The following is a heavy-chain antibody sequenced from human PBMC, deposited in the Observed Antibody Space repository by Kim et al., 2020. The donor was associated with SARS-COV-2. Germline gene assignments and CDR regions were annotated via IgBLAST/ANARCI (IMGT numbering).Heavy chain of an antibody. CDR1: GGSISSYS. CDR2: ISYSGNT. J-gene: IGHJ6*02. V-gene: IGHV4-59*08. Sequence: SETLSLTCTVSGGSISSYSWNWIRQPPGKGLEWIGDISYSGNTNYNPYLKSRVTISIDTSKNQFSLKLSSVTAADTAVYYCARRGGMDVWGQGTTVTVSS. CDR3: ARRGGMDV.